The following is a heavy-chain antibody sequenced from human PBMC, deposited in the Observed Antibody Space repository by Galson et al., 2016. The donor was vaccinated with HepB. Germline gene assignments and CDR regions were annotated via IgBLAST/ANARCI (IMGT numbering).Heavy chain of an antibody. CDR2: ISGDGAP. J-gene: IGHJ4*02. V-gene: IGHV3-23*01. Sequence: SLRLSCAASGFTFSSYAMSWVRQVPGKGLEWVSSISGDGAPYYVDSMKGRFTISRDNSKDTLYLQMISLRAEDTAVYYCARDRGFYSSTWDWGQGTLVTVSS. CDR3: ARDRGFYSSTWD. D-gene: IGHD2-2*01. CDR1: GFTFSSYA.